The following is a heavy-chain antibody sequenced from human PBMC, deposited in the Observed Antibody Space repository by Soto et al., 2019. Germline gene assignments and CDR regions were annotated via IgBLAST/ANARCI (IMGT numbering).Heavy chain of an antibody. D-gene: IGHD6-13*01. V-gene: IGHV4-59*01. Sequence: PSKTLSLTFTVSGGSISSYYWSWIRQPPGKGLEWIGYIYYSGSTNYNPSLKSRVTISVDTSKNQFSLKLSSVTAADTAAYYCARESLRGYSSSGGPGASHSGMAAWAQGTTVPVYS. J-gene: IGHJ6*02. CDR2: IYYSGST. CDR1: GGSISSYY. CDR3: ARESLRGYSSSGGPGASHSGMAA.